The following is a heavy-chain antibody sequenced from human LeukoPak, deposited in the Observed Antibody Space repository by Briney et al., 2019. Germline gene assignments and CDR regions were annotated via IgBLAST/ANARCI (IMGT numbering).Heavy chain of an antibody. CDR1: GYTFTSNY. CDR3: ARDKGGTIDY. V-gene: IGHV1-46*01. J-gene: IGHJ4*02. CDR2: IYPRDGST. Sequence: GASVKVSCKASGYTFTSNYIHWVRQAPGQGLEWMGMIYPRDGSTSYAQKFQGRVTVTRDTSTSTVHMELSGLRSEDTAVYYCARDKGGTIDYWGQGTLVTVSS.